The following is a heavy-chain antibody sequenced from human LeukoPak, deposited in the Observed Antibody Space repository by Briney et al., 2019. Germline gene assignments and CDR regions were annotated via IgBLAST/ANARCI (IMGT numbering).Heavy chain of an antibody. CDR2: INHRGIA. CDR1: GESLSGRC. CDR3: ARAHPRAGRSVSQNYYNYYMDV. J-gene: IGHJ6*03. Sequence: SETLSLTCGVFGESLSGRCWTWIRQPPGKGLEWIGEINHRGIANYNPSLKSRVTISGDTSNNRFSLTLASVTATDTAVYFCARAHPRAGRSVSQNYYNYYMDVGANGTTVTVP. D-gene: IGHD5/OR15-5a*01. V-gene: IGHV4-34*01.